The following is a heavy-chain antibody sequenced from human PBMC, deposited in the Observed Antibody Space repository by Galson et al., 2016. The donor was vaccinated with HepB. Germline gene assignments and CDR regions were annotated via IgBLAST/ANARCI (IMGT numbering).Heavy chain of an antibody. D-gene: IGHD5-24*01. CDR3: ARRRDGYTPIVY. Sequence: QSGAEVKKPGESLKISCKGSGYNFNSYWIAWVRQMPGKGLEWMGVIWPGDSDARYSPSFQGQVTISVDKSFSAAYLQWSSLKASDTAMYYCARRRDGYTPIVYWGQGTPVVVSS. V-gene: IGHV5-51*01. CDR1: GYNFNSYW. CDR2: IWPGDSDA. J-gene: IGHJ4*02.